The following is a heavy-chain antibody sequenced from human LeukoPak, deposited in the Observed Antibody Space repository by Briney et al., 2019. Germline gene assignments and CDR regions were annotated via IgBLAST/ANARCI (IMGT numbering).Heavy chain of an antibody. CDR2: INSNTGNP. CDR3: AREGGIPAAIEGLDY. J-gene: IGHJ4*02. Sequence: ASVKVSCKASGYTFTSYAMNWVRQAPGQGLEWMGWINSNTGNPTYAQGFTGRFVFSLDTSVSTAYLQISSLKAEDTAVYYCAREGGIPAAIEGLDYWGQGTLVTVSS. CDR1: GYTFTSYA. V-gene: IGHV7-4-1*02. D-gene: IGHD2-2*01.